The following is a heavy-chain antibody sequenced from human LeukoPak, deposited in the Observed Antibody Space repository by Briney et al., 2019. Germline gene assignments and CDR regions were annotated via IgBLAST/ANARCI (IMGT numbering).Heavy chain of an antibody. Sequence: PGGSLRLSCAASGFTFSSYAMSWDRQAPGKGLEWVSAISGSGGSTYYADSVKGRFTISRDNSKNTPYLQMNSLRAEDTAVYYCANTNMVFWSGYSFWFDPWGQGTLVTVSS. J-gene: IGHJ5*02. V-gene: IGHV3-23*01. CDR1: GFTFSSYA. D-gene: IGHD3-3*01. CDR2: ISGSGGST. CDR3: ANTNMVFWSGYSFWFDP.